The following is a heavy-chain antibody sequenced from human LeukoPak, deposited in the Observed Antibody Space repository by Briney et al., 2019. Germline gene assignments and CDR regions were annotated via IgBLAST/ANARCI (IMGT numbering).Heavy chain of an antibody. CDR2: IQNGGNNK. CDR3: ARDWGTSSLYLVN. Sequence: PGGSLRLSCAASGFTFSNNGMHWVRQAPGKGLECVAFIQNGGNNKKYADSVKGRFTISRDNSKNTLYLQMNSLRTEDTAVYYCARDWGTSSLYLVNWGQGTLVTVSS. D-gene: IGHD6-6*01. J-gene: IGHJ4*02. CDR1: GFTFSNNG. V-gene: IGHV3-30*02.